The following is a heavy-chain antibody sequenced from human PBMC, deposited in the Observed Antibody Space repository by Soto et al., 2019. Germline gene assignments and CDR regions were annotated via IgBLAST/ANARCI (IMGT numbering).Heavy chain of an antibody. Sequence: QVQLVQSGGEVKKPGASVRVSCKASGYTFTSFGISWVRQAPGQGLEWMGWISPHSGNTNYAQKFQGRLTMTTDTSTSTAYMDLRSLRSDDTAVYYCASPTMSLYHYGRDVWGQGTTVTVS. CDR3: ASPTMSLYHYGRDV. CDR1: GYTFTSFG. CDR2: ISPHSGNT. D-gene: IGHD3-10*02. V-gene: IGHV1-18*01. J-gene: IGHJ6*02.